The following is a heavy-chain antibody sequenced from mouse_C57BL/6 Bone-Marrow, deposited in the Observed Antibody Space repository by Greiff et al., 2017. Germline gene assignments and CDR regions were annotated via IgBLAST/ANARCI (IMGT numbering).Heavy chain of an antibody. Sequence: QVQLQQPGAELVRPGSSVKLSCKASGYTFTSYWMDWVKQRPGQGLEWIGNIYPSDSETHYNQKFKDKDTLTVDKSSSTAYMQLSSLTSEDSAVYYCARGGYDYDPAWFAYWGQGTLVTVSA. D-gene: IGHD2-4*01. CDR1: GYTFTSYW. CDR2: IYPSDSET. J-gene: IGHJ3*01. V-gene: IGHV1-61*01. CDR3: ARGGYDYDPAWFAY.